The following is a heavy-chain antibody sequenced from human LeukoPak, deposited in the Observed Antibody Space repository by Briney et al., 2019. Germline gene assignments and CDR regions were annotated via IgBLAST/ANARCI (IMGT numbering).Heavy chain of an antibody. J-gene: IGHJ4*02. Sequence: GGSLRLSCAASGFTFSSDSMNWVRQAPGKGLEGVSSISSSSSYIYYADSVKGRFTISRDNAKNSLYLQMNSLRAEDTAVYYCARTDSGWYRTTKDDYWGQGTLVTVSS. V-gene: IGHV3-21*01. CDR3: ARTDSGWYRTTKDDY. D-gene: IGHD6-19*01. CDR2: ISSSSSYI. CDR1: GFTFSSDS.